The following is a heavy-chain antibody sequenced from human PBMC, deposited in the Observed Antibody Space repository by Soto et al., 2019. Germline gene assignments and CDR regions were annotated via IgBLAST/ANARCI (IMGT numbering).Heavy chain of an antibody. CDR1: GYTFTSYG. Sequence: QVPLVQSGAEVKKPGASVKVSCKASGYTFTSYGISWVRQAPGQGLEWMGWISAYNGNTNYAQKLQGRVTMTTDTSTSTAYMELRSLRSDDTAVYYCARWGGEIAVAGMDYYYYMDVWGKGTTVTVSS. D-gene: IGHD6-19*01. CDR3: ARWGGEIAVAGMDYYYYMDV. CDR2: ISAYNGNT. J-gene: IGHJ6*03. V-gene: IGHV1-18*01.